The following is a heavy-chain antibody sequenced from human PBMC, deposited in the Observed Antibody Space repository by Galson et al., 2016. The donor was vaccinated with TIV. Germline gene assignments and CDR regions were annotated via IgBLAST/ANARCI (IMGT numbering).Heavy chain of an antibody. CDR2: ISATGGST. V-gene: IGHV3-23*01. CDR3: ARDRSRRDPYGYYFDY. D-gene: IGHD2-21*01. Sequence: SLRLSCAASGFTFRDYAMHWVRQAPGKGLEWVASISATGGSTFYTGSVKGRFTVSRDNSNDHLSLQMSRLRDEDTAVYYCARDRSRRDPYGYYFDYWGQGALVTVSS. J-gene: IGHJ4*02. CDR1: GFTFRDYA.